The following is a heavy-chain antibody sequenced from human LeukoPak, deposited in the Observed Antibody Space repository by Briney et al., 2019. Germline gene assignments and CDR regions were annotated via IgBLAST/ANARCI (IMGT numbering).Heavy chain of an antibody. CDR3: AALGYCSGGSCSYDY. Sequence: SVKVSCKASGGTFSSYAISWVRQAPGQGLEWMGGIIPIFGTANYAQKFQGRVTITADKSTSTAYMELGSLRSEDTAVYYCAALGYCSGGSCSYDYWGQGTLVTVSS. D-gene: IGHD2-15*01. CDR1: GGTFSSYA. CDR2: IIPIFGTA. J-gene: IGHJ4*02. V-gene: IGHV1-69*06.